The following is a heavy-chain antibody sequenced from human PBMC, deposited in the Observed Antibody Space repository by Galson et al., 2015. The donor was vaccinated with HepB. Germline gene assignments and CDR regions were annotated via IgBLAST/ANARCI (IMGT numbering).Heavy chain of an antibody. V-gene: IGHV3-23*01. Sequence: SLRLSCAASGFTFSSYAMSWVRQAPGKGLEWVSAISGSGGSTYYADSVKGRFTISRDNSKNTLYLQMNSLRAEDTAVYYCAKENAGYSSSLCFDYWGQGQWSPSPQ. CDR2: ISGSGGST. D-gene: IGHD6-13*01. J-gene: IGHJ4*02. CDR1: GFTFSSYA. CDR3: AKENAGYSSSLCFDY.